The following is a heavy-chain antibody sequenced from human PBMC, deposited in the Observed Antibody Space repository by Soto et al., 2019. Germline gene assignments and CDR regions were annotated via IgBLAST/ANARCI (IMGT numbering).Heavy chain of an antibody. V-gene: IGHV1-69*06. D-gene: IGHD3-22*01. Sequence: SVKVSCKASGGTFSSYASSWVRQAPGQGLEWMGGIIPIFGRANYAQKCQGRVTITADKSTSTAYMKLSSLRSEDTAVYYCERDQIPYYYDSSGYYYVDYYYGMDVWG. J-gene: IGHJ6*02. CDR2: IIPIFGRA. CDR3: ERDQIPYYYDSSGYYYVDYYYGMDV. CDR1: GGTFSSYA.